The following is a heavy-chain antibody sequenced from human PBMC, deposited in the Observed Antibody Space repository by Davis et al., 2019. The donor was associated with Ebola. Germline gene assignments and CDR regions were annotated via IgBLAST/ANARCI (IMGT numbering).Heavy chain of an antibody. Sequence: SETLSLTCTVSGGSISSYYWSWIRQPPGKGLEWIGYIYYSGSTNYNPSLKSRVTISVDTSKNQFSLKLSSVTAADTAVYYCARLTRYYYDSSGYYLHHYFDYWGQGTLVTVSS. D-gene: IGHD3-22*01. CDR2: IYYSGST. CDR3: ARLTRYYYDSSGYYLHHYFDY. CDR1: GGSISSYY. V-gene: IGHV4-59*08. J-gene: IGHJ4*02.